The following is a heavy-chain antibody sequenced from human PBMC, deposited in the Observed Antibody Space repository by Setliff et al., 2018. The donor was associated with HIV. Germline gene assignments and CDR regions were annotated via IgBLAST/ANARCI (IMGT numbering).Heavy chain of an antibody. D-gene: IGHD2-2*01. CDR2: ISSSGSYI. Sequence: PGGSLRLSCAASGFTFSYYSMTWVRQAPGKGLEWVSSISSSGSYIYYAASLKGRFTITRDNARNSLYLEMSTLRAEDTALYYCARSRSTRDAFDTWGRGTMVTVSS. CDR3: ARSRSTRDAFDT. CDR1: GFTFSYYS. J-gene: IGHJ3*02. V-gene: IGHV3-21*01.